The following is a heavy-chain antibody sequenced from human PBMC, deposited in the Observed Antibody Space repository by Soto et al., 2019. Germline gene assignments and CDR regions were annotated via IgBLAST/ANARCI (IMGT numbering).Heavy chain of an antibody. V-gene: IGHV1-69*01. CDR2: IIPIFGTA. Sequence: QVQLVQSGAEVKKPGSSVKVSCKASGGTFSSYAISWVRQAPGQGLEWMGGIIPIFGTANYAQKVQGRVTITADESTSTAYMELSSLRSEDTAVYYCASGVVVAATHYYYYGMDVWGQGTTVTVSS. CDR1: GGTFSSYA. J-gene: IGHJ6*02. D-gene: IGHD2-15*01. CDR3: ASGVVVAATHYYYYGMDV.